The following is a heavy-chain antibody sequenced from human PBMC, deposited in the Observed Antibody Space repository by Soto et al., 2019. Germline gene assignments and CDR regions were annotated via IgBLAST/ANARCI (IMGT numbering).Heavy chain of an antibody. V-gene: IGHV3-30*18. J-gene: IGHJ4*02. Sequence: QVPLVESGGGVVQPGRSLRLSCAASGFTFSSYGMHWVRQAPGKGLEWVAVISYDGSNKYYADSVKGRFTISRDNSKNTLYLQMNSLRAEDTAVYYCAKDGGRYCSGGSCPIDYWGQGTLVTVSS. CDR1: GFTFSSYG. CDR2: ISYDGSNK. CDR3: AKDGGRYCSGGSCPIDY. D-gene: IGHD2-15*01.